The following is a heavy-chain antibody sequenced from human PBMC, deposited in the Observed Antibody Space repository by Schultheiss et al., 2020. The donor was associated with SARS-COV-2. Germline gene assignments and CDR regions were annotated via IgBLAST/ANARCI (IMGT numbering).Heavy chain of an antibody. V-gene: IGHV4-59*08. CDR3: ARFSVLLWFGELLTIDYYGMDV. J-gene: IGHJ6*02. Sequence: SQTLSLTCTVSGASISGYYWSWIRQSPGKGLEWIGYIYNIGSTNYNPSLKSRLTILVDTSKNQFSLKLSSVTAADTAVYYCARFSVLLWFGELLTIDYYGMDVWGQGTTVTVSS. CDR2: IYNIGST. D-gene: IGHD3-10*01. CDR1: GASISGYY.